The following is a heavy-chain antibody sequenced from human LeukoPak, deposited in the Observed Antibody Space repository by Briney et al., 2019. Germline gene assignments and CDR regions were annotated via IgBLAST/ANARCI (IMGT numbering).Heavy chain of an antibody. Sequence: ASVKVSCKSSGGTFSSYAISWVRQAPGQGLELMGRIIPIFGTANYAQKFQGRVTITTDESTSTAYMELSSQRSEDTAVYYCARDNGGYSYGTFDYWGQGTLVTVSS. J-gene: IGHJ4*02. CDR3: ARDNGGYSYGTFDY. CDR1: GGTFSSYA. V-gene: IGHV1-69*05. CDR2: IIPIFGTA. D-gene: IGHD5-18*01.